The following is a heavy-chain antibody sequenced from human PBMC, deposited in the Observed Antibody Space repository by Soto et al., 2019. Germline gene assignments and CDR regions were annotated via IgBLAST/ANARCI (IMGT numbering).Heavy chain of an antibody. CDR2: INHSGST. V-gene: IGHV4-34*01. D-gene: IGHD3-3*01. CDR1: GGSVRVSY. Sequence: PSETLSLACAVYGGSVRVSYWGWIRQPPGKGLEWIGEINHSGSTNYNPSLKSRVTISVDTSKNQFSLKLSSVTAADTTVYYCARGGEYVYYDFWSGYYWHYWGQGTLVTVSS. CDR3: ARGGEYVYYDFWSGYYWHY. J-gene: IGHJ4*02.